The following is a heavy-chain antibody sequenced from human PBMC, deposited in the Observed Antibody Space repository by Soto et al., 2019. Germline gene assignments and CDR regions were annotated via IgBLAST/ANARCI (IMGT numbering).Heavy chain of an antibody. CDR1: GGSMRNYF. J-gene: IGHJ4*02. CDR3: AAGEASSRNLAPSYLDF. D-gene: IGHD6-13*01. CDR2: IHYSGTT. Sequence: SETLSLTCTVSGGSMRNYFWTWIRQPPGKGLEWIGYIHYSGTTSFFPSYNPSLRSRVTISEDTSKNQFSLKLLSVTTADTAVYFCAAGEASSRNLAPSYLDFWGQGTLVTVSS. V-gene: IGHV4-59*01.